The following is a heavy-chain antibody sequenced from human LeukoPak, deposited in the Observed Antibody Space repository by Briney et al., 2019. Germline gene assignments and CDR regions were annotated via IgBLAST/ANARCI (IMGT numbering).Heavy chain of an antibody. CDR1: GFTFSIYG. CDR3: ARASGPFDY. D-gene: IGHD3-10*01. J-gene: IGHJ4*02. CDR2: IWNDGSNK. V-gene: IGHV3-33*01. Sequence: PGGSLRLSCAASGFTFSIYGMHWVRQAPGKGLEWVAVIWNDGSNKYYADSVKGRFTTSRDNSKNTLYLQMNSLRAEDTAAYSCARASGPFDYWGQGTLVTVSS.